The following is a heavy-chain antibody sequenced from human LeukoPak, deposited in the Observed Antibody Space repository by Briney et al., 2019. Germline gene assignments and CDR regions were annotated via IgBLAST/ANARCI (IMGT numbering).Heavy chain of an antibody. Sequence: ASVKVSCKASGYTFTGYFVHGGRQAPGQGLEWMGWINPNSGGTNYAQKFKGRVTMTRDTSIRTAYVELSRLRSDDTAVYYCARAPVLYSSAQYNWFDPWGRGTLVTVSS. CDR3: ARAPVLYSSAQYNWFDP. D-gene: IGHD6-25*01. CDR2: INPNSGGT. J-gene: IGHJ5*02. CDR1: GYTFTGYF. V-gene: IGHV1-2*02.